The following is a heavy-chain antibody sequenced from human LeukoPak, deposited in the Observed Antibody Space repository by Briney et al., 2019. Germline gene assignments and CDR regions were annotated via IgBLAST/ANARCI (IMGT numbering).Heavy chain of an antibody. CDR1: GYTFTSYG. D-gene: IGHD1-26*01. J-gene: IGHJ4*02. Sequence: ASVKVSCKASGYTFTSYGISWVRQAPGQGLEWMGWISAYNGNTNYAQKLQGRVTMTTDTSTSTAYMELRSLRSDDTAVYYCARVGKNVVGASSLSYWGQGTLVTVSS. CDR2: ISAYNGNT. CDR3: ARVGKNVVGASSLSY. V-gene: IGHV1-18*01.